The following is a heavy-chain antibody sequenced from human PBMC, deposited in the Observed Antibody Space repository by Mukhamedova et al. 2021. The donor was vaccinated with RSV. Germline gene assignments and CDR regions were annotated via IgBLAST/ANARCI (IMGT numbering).Heavy chain of an antibody. CDR2: INSDGSST. V-gene: IGHV3-74*01. J-gene: IGHJ4*02. D-gene: IGHD2-8*01. Sequence: WMHWVRHAPGKGLVWVARINSDGSSTNYADSVKGRFTISRDNANNTLYLQINSLRAEDTAVYYCVGSSNPLDCWGLGTLVTVSS. CDR3: VGSSNPLDC. CDR1: W.